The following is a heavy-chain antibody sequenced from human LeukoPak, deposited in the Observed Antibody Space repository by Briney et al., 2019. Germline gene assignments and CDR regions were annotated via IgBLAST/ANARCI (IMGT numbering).Heavy chain of an antibody. CDR3: GRARYGDYIDF. D-gene: IGHD4-17*01. J-gene: IGHJ4*02. CDR2: IYTSGST. CDR1: GGSISSYY. V-gene: IGHV4-4*07. Sequence: PSETLSLTCTVSGGSISSYYWTWVRQPAGKGLEWIGRIYTSGSTNYNPSLKSRVTMSINTSKNQFSLNLSSVTAADTAVYYCGRARYGDYIDFWGQGTLVTVSS.